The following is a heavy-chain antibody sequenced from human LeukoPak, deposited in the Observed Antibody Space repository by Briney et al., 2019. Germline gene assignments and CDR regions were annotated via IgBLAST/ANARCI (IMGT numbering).Heavy chain of an antibody. Sequence: GASVKVSCKASGYTFTSYDINWVRQATGQGLEWMGWMNPNSGNTGYAQKFQGRVTMTRNTSISTAYMELSSLRSEDTAVYYCAIRYGSGEKYYYYYYMDVWGKGTTVIVSS. CDR1: GYTFTSYD. CDR3: AIRYGSGEKYYYYYYMDV. D-gene: IGHD3-10*01. CDR2: MNPNSGNT. J-gene: IGHJ6*03. V-gene: IGHV1-8*01.